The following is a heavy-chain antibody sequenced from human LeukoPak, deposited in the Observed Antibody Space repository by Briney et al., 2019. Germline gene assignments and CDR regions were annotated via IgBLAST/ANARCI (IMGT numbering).Heavy chain of an antibody. Sequence: PSETLSLTCTVSGGSISSSSYYWGWIRQPPGKGLEWIGSIYYSGSTYYSPSLKSRVTISVDTSKNQFSLKLSSVTAADTAVYYCARRGKGFGELYLVGYYFDYWGQGTLVTVSS. CDR1: GGSISSSSYY. CDR2: IYYSGST. CDR3: ARRGKGFGELYLVGYYFDY. D-gene: IGHD3-10*01. V-gene: IGHV4-39*01. J-gene: IGHJ4*02.